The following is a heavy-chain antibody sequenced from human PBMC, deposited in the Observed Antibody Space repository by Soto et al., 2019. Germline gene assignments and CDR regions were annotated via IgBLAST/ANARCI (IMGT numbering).Heavy chain of an antibody. CDR2: IRSKAYGGTT. J-gene: IGHJ6*02. V-gene: IGHV3-49*04. CDR1: GFSSGDYA. D-gene: IGHD3-3*01. CDR3: TIRKEFFVRFYYDAMDV. Sequence: GGSLRLSCTVSGFSSGDYAMSWVRQAPGKXLEWVGFIRSKAYGGTTEYAASVKGRFTISRDDSKNIAYLQMDSLKTEDTAVYYCTIRKEFFVRFYYDAMDVWGQGTTVTVSS.